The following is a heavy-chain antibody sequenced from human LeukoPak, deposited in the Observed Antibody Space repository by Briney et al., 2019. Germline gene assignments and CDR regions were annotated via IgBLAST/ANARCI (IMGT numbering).Heavy chain of an antibody. V-gene: IGHV1-69*13. D-gene: IGHD5-18*01. CDR3: ARVDTVNYYYYMDV. Sequence: SVKVSCKPSGGTFSSYGFSWVRQAPGQGLEWMGGIVPIFGTTNYAQKFQGRVSITADESTSIAYMDLSSLRSEDTAVYYCARVDTVNYYYYMDVWGKGTPVTVSS. CDR2: IVPIFGTT. CDR1: GGTFSSYG. J-gene: IGHJ6*03.